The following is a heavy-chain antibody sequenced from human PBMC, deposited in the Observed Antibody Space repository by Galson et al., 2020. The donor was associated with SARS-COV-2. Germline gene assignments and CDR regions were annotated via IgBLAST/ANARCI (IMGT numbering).Heavy chain of an antibody. J-gene: IGHJ4*02. CDR3: ASYCSSTSCYKGANDY. CDR1: GLTFSNYS. CDR2: ISGSSNTI. D-gene: IGHD2-2*01. Sequence: GGSLRLSFAVSGLTFSNYSMNWVRQAPGKGLEWVSYISGSSNTIYYADSVKGRFTISRDNAKNSLYLQMNSLRAEDTAVYYCASYCSSTSCYKGANDYWGQGTLVTVSS. V-gene: IGHV3-48*01.